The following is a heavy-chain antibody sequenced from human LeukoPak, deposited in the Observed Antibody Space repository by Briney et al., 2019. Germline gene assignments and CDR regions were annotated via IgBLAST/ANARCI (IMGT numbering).Heavy chain of an antibody. Sequence: GGSLRLSCAAAGFTFSTYSMDWVRQTPGKGLEWLSHISTSSDTIYYADSVKGRFTISRDNAKDSLYLQMNSLRDEDTAVYYCARDRVGGSYVFDIWGQGTMVTVSS. V-gene: IGHV3-48*02. J-gene: IGHJ3*02. CDR2: ISTSSDTI. D-gene: IGHD1-26*01. CDR1: GFTFSTYS. CDR3: ARDRVGGSYVFDI.